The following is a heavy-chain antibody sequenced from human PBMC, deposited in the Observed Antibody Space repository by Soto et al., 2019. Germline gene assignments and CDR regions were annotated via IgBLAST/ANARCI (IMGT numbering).Heavy chain of an antibody. Sequence: QVQLQESGPGLVKPSGTLSLTCAVSGGSISSSNWWSWVRQPPGKGLEWIGEIYHSGSTNYNPSLKSRVTISVDKSKNQCSLKLSSVTAADTAVYYCARSPRGYYDSSGYYKSGELDPWGQGTLVTVSS. V-gene: IGHV4-4*02. D-gene: IGHD3-22*01. CDR1: GGSISSSNW. CDR2: IYHSGST. CDR3: ARSPRGYYDSSGYYKSGELDP. J-gene: IGHJ5*02.